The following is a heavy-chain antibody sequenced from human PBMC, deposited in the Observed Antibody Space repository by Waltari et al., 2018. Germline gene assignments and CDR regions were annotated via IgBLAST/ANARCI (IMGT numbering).Heavy chain of an antibody. CDR2: ISWNSGSI. V-gene: IGHV3-9*01. Sequence: EVQLVESGGGLVQPGRSLRLSCAASGFTFVEYAMHWVRQAPGKGLEWVSGISWNSGSIGYADSVKGRFTISRDNAKNSLYLQMNSLRAEDTALYYCAKDGRIAAAGTGFDYWGQGTLVTVSS. CDR1: GFTFVEYA. J-gene: IGHJ4*02. CDR3: AKDGRIAAAGTGFDY. D-gene: IGHD6-13*01.